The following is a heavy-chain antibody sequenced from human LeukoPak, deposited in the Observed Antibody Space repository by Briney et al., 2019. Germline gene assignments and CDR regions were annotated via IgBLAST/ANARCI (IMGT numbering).Heavy chain of an antibody. V-gene: IGHV4-59*08. Sequence: SETLSLTCTVSGGSISSYYWSWIRQPPGKGLEWIGYIYYSGSTNYNPSLKSRVTISVDTSKNQFSLKLTSVTAADTAVYYCARHETCYYGMDVWGQGSTVTVSS. CDR1: GGSISSYY. CDR3: ARHETCYYGMDV. J-gene: IGHJ6*02. CDR2: IYYSGST.